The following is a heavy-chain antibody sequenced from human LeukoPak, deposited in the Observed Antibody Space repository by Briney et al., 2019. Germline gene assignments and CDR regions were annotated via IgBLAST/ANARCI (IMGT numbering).Heavy chain of an antibody. Sequence: GGSLRLSCAASGFTFSSYSVNWVRQAPGKGLEWVSSISSSSSYIYYADSVKGRFTISRDNAKNSLYLQMNSLRAEDTAVYYCARDKADTAMVPFDYWGQGTLVTVSS. V-gene: IGHV3-21*01. CDR1: GFTFSSYS. J-gene: IGHJ4*02. CDR3: ARDKADTAMVPFDY. CDR2: ISSSSSYI. D-gene: IGHD5-18*01.